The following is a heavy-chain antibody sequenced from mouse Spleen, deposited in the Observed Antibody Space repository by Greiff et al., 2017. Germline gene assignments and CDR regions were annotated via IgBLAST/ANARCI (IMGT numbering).Heavy chain of an antibody. J-gene: IGHJ3*01. D-gene: IGHD4-1*01. CDR1: GFSLTSYG. CDR3: ARDRANLSWFAY. Sequence: VHLVESGPGLVAPSQSLSITCTVSGFSLTSYGVHWVRQPPGKGLEWLGVIWAGGSTNYNSALMSRLSISKDNSKSQVFLKMNSLQTDDTAMYYCARDRANLSWFAYWGQGTLVTVSA. CDR2: IWAGGST. V-gene: IGHV2-9*02.